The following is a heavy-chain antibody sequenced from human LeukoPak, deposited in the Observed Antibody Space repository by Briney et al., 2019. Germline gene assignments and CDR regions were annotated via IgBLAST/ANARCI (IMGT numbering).Heavy chain of an antibody. CDR1: GFTFSSYA. J-gene: IGHJ1*01. CDR3: AKHPPRNFDYYDSSGYYWPEYFQR. Sequence: PGGSLILSCAASGFTFSSYAMSWVRQAPGKGLEWVSAISGSGGSTYYADSVKGRFTISRDNSENTLCLQMNSLRAEDTAVYYCAKHPPRNFDYYDSSGYYWPEYFQRWGQGTLVTVSS. D-gene: IGHD3-22*01. CDR2: ISGSGGST. V-gene: IGHV3-23*01.